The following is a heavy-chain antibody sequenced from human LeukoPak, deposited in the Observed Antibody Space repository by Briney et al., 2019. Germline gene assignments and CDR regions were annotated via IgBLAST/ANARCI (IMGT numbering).Heavy chain of an antibody. Sequence: PSETLSLTCAVYGGSFSGYYWSWIRQPPGKGLDWIGEINHSGSTNYNPSLKSRVTISVDTSKNQFSLKLSSVTAADTAVYYCARAGSGWDYEDFDYWGQGTLVTVSS. D-gene: IGHD5-12*01. J-gene: IGHJ4*02. CDR3: ARAGSGWDYEDFDY. CDR2: INHSGST. V-gene: IGHV4-34*01. CDR1: GGSFSGYY.